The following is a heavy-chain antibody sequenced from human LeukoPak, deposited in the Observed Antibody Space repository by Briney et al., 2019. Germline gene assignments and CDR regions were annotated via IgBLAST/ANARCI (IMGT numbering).Heavy chain of an antibody. CDR1: GFTVSSNY. D-gene: IGHD3-22*01. V-gene: IGHV3-48*03. Sequence: GRSLRLSCAASGFTVSSNYMNWVRQAPGKGLEWVSYISSSGSTIYYADSVKGRFTISRDNAKNSLYLQMNSLRAEDTAVYYCARSPRGYSFYFDYWGQGTLVTVSS. J-gene: IGHJ4*02. CDR2: ISSSGSTI. CDR3: ARSPRGYSFYFDY.